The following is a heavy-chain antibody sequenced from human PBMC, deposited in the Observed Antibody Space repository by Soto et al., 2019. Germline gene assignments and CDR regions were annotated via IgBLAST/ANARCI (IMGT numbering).Heavy chain of an antibody. CDR1: ADTFTSYY. D-gene: IGHD2-15*01. V-gene: IGHV1-46*01. CDR2: INPNGGST. CDR3: AREENCSGGTCYSEYFHR. Sequence: ASVKVSCKAPADTFTSYYIHWVRQAPGHGLEWMGIINPNGGSTRFAQTFQGRITMTRDTSTSTVYMELGSLRSEDTAIYYCAREENCSGGTCYSEYFHRWGQGTLVTVSS. J-gene: IGHJ1*01.